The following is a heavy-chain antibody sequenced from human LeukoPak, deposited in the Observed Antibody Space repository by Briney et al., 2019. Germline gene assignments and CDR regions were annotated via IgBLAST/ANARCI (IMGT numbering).Heavy chain of an antibody. Sequence: ASVKVSCKASGGTFSSYAISWVRQAPGQGLEWMGGIIPIFGTANYAQKFQGRVTITADESTSTAYMELSSLRFEDTAVYYCARDRGYCSGGSCYSLSHPQYYFDYWGQGTLVTVSS. V-gene: IGHV1-69*13. J-gene: IGHJ4*02. CDR2: IIPIFGTA. D-gene: IGHD2-15*01. CDR1: GGTFSSYA. CDR3: ARDRGYCSGGSCYSLSHPQYYFDY.